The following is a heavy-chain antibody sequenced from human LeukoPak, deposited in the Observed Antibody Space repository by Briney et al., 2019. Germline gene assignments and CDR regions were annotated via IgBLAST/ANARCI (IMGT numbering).Heavy chain of an antibody. CDR2: IFSNGDT. Sequence: GGSLRLSCTASEFTVSRNYMLWVRQAPGKGLEWVALIFSNGDTHYADSVKGRFTISRDTSKNTVSLQMNSLRVEDTAMYYCTRDQMNYWGQGTLVTVSS. CDR1: EFTVSRNY. J-gene: IGHJ4*02. CDR3: TRDQMNY. D-gene: IGHD5-24*01. V-gene: IGHV3-53*01.